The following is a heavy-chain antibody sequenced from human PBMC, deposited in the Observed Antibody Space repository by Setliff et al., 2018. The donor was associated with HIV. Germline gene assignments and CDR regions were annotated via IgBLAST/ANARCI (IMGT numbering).Heavy chain of an antibody. D-gene: IGHD3-22*01. CDR3: AKCSEMLGTPATSSGYYCGWFDP. CDR1: GYTFDAKY. CDR2: INPNSGGT. J-gene: IGHJ5*02. V-gene: IGHV1-2*02. Sequence: ASVKVSCKTSGYTFDAKYIHWARQAPGQGLEWMGWINPNSGGTNYARKFQGRVTMTRDTSISTAYMELRSLRSDDTAVYYCAKCSEMLGTPATSSGYYCGWFDPWGQGTLVTVSS.